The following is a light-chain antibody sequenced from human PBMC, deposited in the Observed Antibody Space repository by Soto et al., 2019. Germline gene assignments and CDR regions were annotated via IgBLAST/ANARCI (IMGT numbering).Light chain of an antibody. CDR2: SAS. CDR1: QSVTSSY. CDR3: QQYGSSPPWT. Sequence: EIVLTQSPGTLSLSAGERATLSCRASQSVTSSYLAWYQQKPGQAPRLLIYSASSRATGIPDRFSGSGSGTDFTLTISRLEPEDFAVYYCQQYGSSPPWTFGQGTKVDIK. V-gene: IGKV3-20*01. J-gene: IGKJ1*01.